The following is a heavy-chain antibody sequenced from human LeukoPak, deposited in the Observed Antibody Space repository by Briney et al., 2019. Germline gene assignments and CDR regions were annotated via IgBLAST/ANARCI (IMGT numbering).Heavy chain of an antibody. CDR1: GFTFNKYA. J-gene: IGHJ3*01. CDR2: ISYDGNNE. D-gene: IGHD3-10*01. Sequence: GGSLRLSCAASGFTFNKYAIHWVRQAPGKGLEWVSIISYDGNNEYYTDSVKGRFTISRDNPKNTAYLQMNSLRAEDTAVYHCARESFGPNVFDFWGQGTMVTVSS. V-gene: IGHV3-30-3*01. CDR3: ARESFGPNVFDF.